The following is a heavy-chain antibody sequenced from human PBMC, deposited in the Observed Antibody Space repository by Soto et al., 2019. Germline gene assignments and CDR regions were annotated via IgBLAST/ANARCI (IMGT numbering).Heavy chain of an antibody. CDR2: ISAYNGNT. V-gene: IGHV1-18*01. CDR1: GYTFTSYG. CDR3: ARDIDDSSGSPGY. Sequence: QVQLVQSGAEVKKPGASVKVSCKASGYTFTSYGISWVRQAPGQGLEWMGWISAYNGNTNYAQKLQGRVTMNTEKSTRKEYMELRSLRSDDTAVYYCARDIDDSSGSPGYWGHGTLFTVSS. J-gene: IGHJ4*01. D-gene: IGHD3-22*01.